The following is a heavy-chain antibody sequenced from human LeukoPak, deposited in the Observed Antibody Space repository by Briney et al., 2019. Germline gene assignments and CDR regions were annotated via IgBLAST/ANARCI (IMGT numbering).Heavy chain of an antibody. CDR3: ARAGGYSYGYYYYYYMDV. D-gene: IGHD5-18*01. J-gene: IGHJ6*03. Sequence: TSETLSLTCTVSGGSISSSSYYWGWIRQPPGKGLEWIGSIYYSGSTYYNPSLKSRVTISVDTSKNQFSLKLSSVTAADTAVYYCARAGGYSYGYYYYYYMDVWGKGTTVTVSS. CDR2: IYYSGST. V-gene: IGHV4-39*07. CDR1: GGSISSSSYY.